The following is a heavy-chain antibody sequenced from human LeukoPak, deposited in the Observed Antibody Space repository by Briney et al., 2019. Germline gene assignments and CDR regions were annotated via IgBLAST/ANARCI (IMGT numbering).Heavy chain of an antibody. J-gene: IGHJ6*03. CDR1: GFTFSSYA. D-gene: IGHD6-19*01. Sequence: GGSLRLSCAASGFTFSSYAMSWVRQAPGKGLEWVSAISGSGGSTYYADSVKGRFTISRDNSKNTLYLQMNSLRAEDTAVYYCAKDGSSGWYEYYYYMDVWGKGTTVTISS. CDR2: ISGSGGST. CDR3: AKDGSSGWYEYYYYMDV. V-gene: IGHV3-23*01.